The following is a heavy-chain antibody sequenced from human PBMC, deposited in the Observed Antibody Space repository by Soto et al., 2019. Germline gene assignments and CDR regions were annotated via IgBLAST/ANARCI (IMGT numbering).Heavy chain of an antibody. D-gene: IGHD3-22*01. CDR3: ARDKPPDRYYYYGMDV. CDR1: GGTFSSYA. Sequence: SVKVSCKASGGTFSSYAISWVRQAPGQGLEWMGGIIPIFGTANYAQKFQGRVTITADESTSTAYMELSSLRSEDTAVYYCARDKPPDRYYYYGMDVWGQGTTVTAP. CDR2: IIPIFGTA. J-gene: IGHJ6*02. V-gene: IGHV1-69*13.